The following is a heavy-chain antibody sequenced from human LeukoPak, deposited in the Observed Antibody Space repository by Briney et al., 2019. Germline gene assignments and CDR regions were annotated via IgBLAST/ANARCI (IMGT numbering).Heavy chain of an antibody. Sequence: ASVKVSCKASGYTFTSYGISWVRQAPGQGLEWMGWISAYNGNTNYAQKLQGRVTMTTDTSTSTAYMELRSLRSDDTAVYYCARRSRYYDFWSGYSVPDDYWGQGTLVTVSS. CDR3: ARRSRYYDFWSGYSVPDDY. D-gene: IGHD3-3*01. CDR1: GYTFTSYG. V-gene: IGHV1-18*01. CDR2: ISAYNGNT. J-gene: IGHJ4*02.